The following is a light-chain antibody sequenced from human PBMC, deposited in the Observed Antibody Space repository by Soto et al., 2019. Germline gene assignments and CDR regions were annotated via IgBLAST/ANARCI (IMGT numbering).Light chain of an antibody. CDR1: SSDGGSYNY. Sequence: QCVRKRAASGSGVARGGSSILCTGASSDGGSYNYVSWYQQHSGKAPKLMIYDVSNRPSGVSNRFSGSKSGNTASLTISGLQAEDEADYYCSSYTSSSTPLVFGTGTKVTVL. V-gene: IGLV2-14*01. CDR3: SSYTSSSTPLV. J-gene: IGLJ1*01. CDR2: DVS.